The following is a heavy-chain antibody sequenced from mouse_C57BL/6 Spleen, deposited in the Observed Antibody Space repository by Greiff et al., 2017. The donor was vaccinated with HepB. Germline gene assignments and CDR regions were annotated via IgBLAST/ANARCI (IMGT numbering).Heavy chain of an antibody. J-gene: IGHJ2*01. V-gene: IGHV1-66*01. CDR1: GYSFTSYY. Sequence: VQLQESGPELVKPGASVKISCKASGYSFTSYYIHWVKQRPGQGLEWIGWIYPGSGNTKYNEKFKGKATLTADTSSSTAYMQLSSLISEDSAVYYCARLSSVVATDYFDYWGQGTTLTVSS. D-gene: IGHD1-1*01. CDR2: IYPGSGNT. CDR3: ARLSSVVATDYFDY.